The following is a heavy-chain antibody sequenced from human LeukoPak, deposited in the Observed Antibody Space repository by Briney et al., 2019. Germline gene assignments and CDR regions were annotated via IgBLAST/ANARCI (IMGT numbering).Heavy chain of an antibody. V-gene: IGHV3-53*04. D-gene: IGHD2/OR15-2a*01. J-gene: IGHJ4*02. CDR1: GVTVSRDY. Sequence: GGSLRLSCAASGVTVSRDYMSGVRQAPGKGLEWVSVIYRDGNTYYADSVKGRFTISRHNSKNTLFLQMDSLRTEDTAIYYCANRMTFGGQGTLVTVSS. CDR2: IYRDGNT. CDR3: ANRMTF.